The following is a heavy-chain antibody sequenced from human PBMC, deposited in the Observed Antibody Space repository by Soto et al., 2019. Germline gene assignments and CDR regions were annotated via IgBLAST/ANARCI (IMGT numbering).Heavy chain of an antibody. CDR2: MNPNSGNT. CDR1: GYTFTSYD. Sequence: ASVKVSCNAYGYTFTSYDINRVRQATGQGLEWMGWMNPNSGNTGYAQKFQGRVTMTRDTSISTAYMELSSLRSEDTAVYYCARAPYSSGWYWFDPWGQGTLVTVSS. CDR3: ARAPYSSGWYWFDP. J-gene: IGHJ5*02. V-gene: IGHV1-8*01. D-gene: IGHD6-19*01.